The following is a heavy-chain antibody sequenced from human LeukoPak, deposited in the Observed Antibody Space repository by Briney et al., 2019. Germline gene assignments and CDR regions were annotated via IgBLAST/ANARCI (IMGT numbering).Heavy chain of an antibody. CDR2: IAYDGDTK. CDR3: ARAGTYDGYKVLDS. Sequence: GGSLRLSCEASRFVFTNYYMSWVRQAPGKGLDWIATIAYDGDTKYYADSAEGRFTIPRDNAKNSLSLQMNSLRAEDTAVYFCARAGTYDGYKVLDSWGQGTLVTVSS. D-gene: IGHD5-24*01. CDR1: RFVFTNYY. J-gene: IGHJ5*01. V-gene: IGHV3-11*01.